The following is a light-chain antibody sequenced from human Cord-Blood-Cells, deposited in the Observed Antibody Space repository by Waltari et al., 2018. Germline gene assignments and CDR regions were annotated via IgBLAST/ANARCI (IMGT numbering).Light chain of an antibody. V-gene: IGLV1-44*01. CDR3: AAWDDSLNGGV. J-gene: IGLJ3*02. Sequence: QSVLTQPPSASGTPGPRVTISCSGSSSNIGSNNVNWYQQLPGTAPKLLIYSNNHRPSGVPDRFSGSKSGTSASLAISGLQSEDEADYYCAAWDDSLNGGVFGGGTKLTVL. CDR2: SNN. CDR1: SSNIGSNN.